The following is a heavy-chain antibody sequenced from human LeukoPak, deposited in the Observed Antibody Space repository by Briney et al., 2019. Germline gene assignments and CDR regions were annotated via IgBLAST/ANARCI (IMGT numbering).Heavy chain of an antibody. D-gene: IGHD6-13*01. CDR2: ISGSGYTT. CDR1: GFTFSSYA. V-gene: IGHV3-23*01. Sequence: GGSLRLSCAASGFTFSSYAMSWVRQAPGKGLERVPAISGSGYTTYYADSVKGRFTISRDNSKNTVYLQMNTLRAEDTAVYYCAKERIAAAGTYNYFDYWGQGTLVTVSS. J-gene: IGHJ4*02. CDR3: AKERIAAAGTYNYFDY.